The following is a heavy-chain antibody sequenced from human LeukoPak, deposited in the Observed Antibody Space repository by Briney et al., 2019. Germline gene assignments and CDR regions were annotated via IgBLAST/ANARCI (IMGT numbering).Heavy chain of an antibody. J-gene: IGHJ5*02. CDR1: GFTFGDYA. D-gene: IGHD6-13*01. CDR3: AKGRSSWSLNWFDP. CDR2: ISWNSGSI. Sequence: GGSLRLSCAASGFTFGDYAMHWVRQAPGKGLEWVSGISWNSGSIGYADSVKGRFTISRDNAKNSLYLQMNSLRAEDTALYYCAKGRSSWSLNWFDPWGQGTLVTVSS. V-gene: IGHV3-9*01.